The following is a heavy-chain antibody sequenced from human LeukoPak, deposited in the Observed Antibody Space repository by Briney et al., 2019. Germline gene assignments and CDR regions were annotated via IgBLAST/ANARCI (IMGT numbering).Heavy chain of an antibody. CDR3: ASFPDYDILTGYPY. V-gene: IGHV1-69*05. D-gene: IGHD3-9*01. Sequence: ASVKVSCKASGGTFSSYAISWVRQAPGQGLEWMGGIIPIFGTANYAQKFQGRVTITTDESTSTAYMELSSLRSEDTAVYYCASFPDYDILTGYPYWGQGTLVTVSS. CDR2: IIPIFGTA. J-gene: IGHJ4*02. CDR1: GGTFSSYA.